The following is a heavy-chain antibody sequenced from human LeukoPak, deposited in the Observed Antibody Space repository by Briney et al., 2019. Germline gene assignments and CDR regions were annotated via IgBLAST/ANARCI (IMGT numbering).Heavy chain of an antibody. CDR2: IYPGDSDT. V-gene: IGHV5-51*01. Sequence: PGESLKISCKGSGYSFTSYWIGWVGQMPGKGLEWMGIIYPGDSDTRYSPSFQGQVTISADKSISTAYLQWSSLKASDTAMYYCARLNLHPGEDYYDSSGYYYLDYWGQGTLVTVSS. CDR1: GYSFTSYW. CDR3: ARLNLHPGEDYYDSSGYYYLDY. D-gene: IGHD3-22*01. J-gene: IGHJ4*02.